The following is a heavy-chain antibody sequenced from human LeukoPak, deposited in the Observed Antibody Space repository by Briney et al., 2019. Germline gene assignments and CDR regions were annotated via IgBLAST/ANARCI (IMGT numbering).Heavy chain of an antibody. CDR3: ARGRVVWFGAGWYDDL. CDR1: GYTFTNYD. CDR2: VSPTSGKT. J-gene: IGHJ2*01. V-gene: IGHV1-8*01. Sequence: ASVKVSCKASGYTFTNYDFNWVRQATGQGLEWMGWVSPTSGKTEYAQKFQGRVTMTRNASISTVYMELNSLRSEDTAVYYCARGRVVWFGAGWYDDLWGRGTLVTVSS. D-gene: IGHD3-10*01.